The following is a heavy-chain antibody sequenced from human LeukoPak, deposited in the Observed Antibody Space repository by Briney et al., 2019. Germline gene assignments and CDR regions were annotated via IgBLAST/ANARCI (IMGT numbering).Heavy chain of an antibody. CDR1: GGSISSYY. D-gene: IGHD3-10*01. V-gene: IGHV4-59*01. CDR3: ARLSRNYYGSGSYTYYVDY. Sequence: SETLSLTCTVSGGSISSYYWSWIRQPPGKGLEWIGYIYYSGSTNYNPSLKSRVTISVDTSKNQFSLKLSPVTAADTAVYYCARLSRNYYGSGSYTYYVDYWGQGTLVTVSS. J-gene: IGHJ4*02. CDR2: IYYSGST.